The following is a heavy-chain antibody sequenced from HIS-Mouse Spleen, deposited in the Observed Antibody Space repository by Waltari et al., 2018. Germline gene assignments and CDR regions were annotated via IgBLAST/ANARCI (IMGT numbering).Heavy chain of an antibody. CDR1: GGSISSSSYY. J-gene: IGHJ2*01. CDR3: AREIPYSSSWYDWYFDL. CDR2: IYYRGGT. Sequence: QLQLQESGPGLVKPSETLSLTCTVSGGSISSSSYYWGWIRQPPGKGLEWIGSIYYRGGTYTTPALKSRVTISVDTSKNHFSLKLSSVTAADTAVYYCAREIPYSSSWYDWYFDLWGRGTLVTVSS. V-gene: IGHV4-39*07. D-gene: IGHD6-13*01.